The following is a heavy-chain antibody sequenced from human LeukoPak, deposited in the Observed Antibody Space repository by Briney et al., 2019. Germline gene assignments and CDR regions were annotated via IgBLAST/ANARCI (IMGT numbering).Heavy chain of an antibody. Sequence: PGESLRISCKGSGYSFTSYWISWVRQMPGKGLEWMGMLYPGDSASRFSPSFQGRVTMSVDRSINTAYLQWSSLRASDTAMYYCATSREVAGSHAFDIWGQGTVVTVSS. D-gene: IGHD6-19*01. CDR3: ATSREVAGSHAFDI. CDR1: GYSFTSYW. V-gene: IGHV5-51*01. J-gene: IGHJ3*02. CDR2: LYPGDSAS.